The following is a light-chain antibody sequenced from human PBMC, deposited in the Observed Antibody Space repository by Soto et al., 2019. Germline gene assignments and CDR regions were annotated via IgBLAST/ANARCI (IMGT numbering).Light chain of an antibody. CDR3: QTYNRARVT. J-gene: IGKJ4*01. Sequence: DIQMTQSPSSLSASVGDRVTITCRASQGISNSLAWYQQNAGKSPKLLIYAASNLQPGVPSRFSGSGSGTDFSLTISSLQPEDVATYYCQTYNRARVTFGGGTKVEIK. V-gene: IGKV1-27*01. CDR1: QGISNS. CDR2: AAS.